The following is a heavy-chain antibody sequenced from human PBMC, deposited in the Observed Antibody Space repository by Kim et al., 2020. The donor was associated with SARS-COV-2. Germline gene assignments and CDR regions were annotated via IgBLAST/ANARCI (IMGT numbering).Heavy chain of an antibody. CDR2: ISYDGSNK. CDR1: GFTFSSYA. Sequence: GGSLRLSCAASGFTFSSYAMHWVRQAPGKGLEWVAVISYDGSNKYYADSAKGRFTISRDNSKNTLYLQMNSLRAEDTAVYYCARDLRKVGAITGGFDYWGQGTLVTVSS. J-gene: IGHJ4*02. D-gene: IGHD1-26*01. V-gene: IGHV3-30*04. CDR3: ARDLRKVGAITGGFDY.